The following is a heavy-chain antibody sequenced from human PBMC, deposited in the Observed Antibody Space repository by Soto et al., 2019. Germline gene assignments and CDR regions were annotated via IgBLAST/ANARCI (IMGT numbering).Heavy chain of an antibody. J-gene: IGHJ5*02. Sequence: PSETLSLTCTVFGGSISSSSYYWGWIRQPPGKGLEWLGSIYYSGRTYYNPSLKSRVTISVDTSKNHFSLKLSSVTAADTAVYYCARLGIYYQPYNWFDPWGQGTLVT. D-gene: IGHD3-10*01. CDR3: ARLGIYYQPYNWFDP. CDR1: GGSISSSSYY. V-gene: IGHV4-39*02. CDR2: IYYSGRT.